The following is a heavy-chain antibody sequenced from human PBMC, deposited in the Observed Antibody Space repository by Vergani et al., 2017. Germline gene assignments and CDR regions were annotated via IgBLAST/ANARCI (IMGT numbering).Heavy chain of an antibody. CDR1: GYTFTDYW. CDR3: ARVGWSYYDSSGYYYAPGGWFDP. J-gene: IGHJ5*02. CDR2: VYARDSIT. D-gene: IGHD3-22*01. V-gene: IGHV5-51*01. Sequence: EVPLVQSGAEVKKPGESLKISCEGSGYTFTDYWVGWVRQKPGKGLEWMGVVYARDSITRYSLSFEGQVTISADKSNSTAYLQWSSLKASDTAMYYCARVGWSYYDSSGYYYAPGGWFDPWGQGTLVTVSS.